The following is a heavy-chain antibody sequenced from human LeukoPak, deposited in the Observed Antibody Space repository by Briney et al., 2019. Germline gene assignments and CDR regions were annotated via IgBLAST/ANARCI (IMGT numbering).Heavy chain of an antibody. V-gene: IGHV4-61*01. CDR2: IYYSGST. CDR1: GGSVSSGSYY. Sequence: SETLSLTCTVSGGSVSSGSYYWSWIRQPPGKGLEWIGYIYYSGSTNYNPSLKSRVTISVDTSKNQFSLKLSSVTAADTAVYYCAKARAKVSYAFDIWGQGTMVTVSS. CDR3: AKARAKVSYAFDI. J-gene: IGHJ3*02. D-gene: IGHD4/OR15-4a*01.